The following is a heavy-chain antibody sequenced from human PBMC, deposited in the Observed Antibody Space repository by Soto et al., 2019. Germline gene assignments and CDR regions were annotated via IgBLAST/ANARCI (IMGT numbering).Heavy chain of an antibody. J-gene: IGHJ6*02. V-gene: IGHV1-3*01. Sequence: ASVKVSCKASGYTFTSYAMHWVRQAPGQRLEWMGWINAGNGNTKYSQKFQGRVTITRDTSASTAYMELSSLRSEDTAVYYCARDPLIAVAGTPYYYYGMDVWGQWTMVTLSS. D-gene: IGHD6-19*01. CDR2: INAGNGNT. CDR3: ARDPLIAVAGTPYYYYGMDV. CDR1: GYTFTSYA.